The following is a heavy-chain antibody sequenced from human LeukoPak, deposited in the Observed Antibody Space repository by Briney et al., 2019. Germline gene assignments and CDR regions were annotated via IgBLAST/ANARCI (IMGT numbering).Heavy chain of an antibody. CDR1: GDSISSSSSYY. J-gene: IGHJ4*02. CDR3: VSHHYQLSALDY. CDR2: THTSGNT. Sequence: SETLSLTCTVSGDSISSSSSYYWSWIRQPAGKGLDWIGRTHTSGNTNYNPSLKSRVTISTDTSKNQFSLRLSSVTAADTAVYYCVSHHYQLSALDYLGQGTLVTVSS. D-gene: IGHD2-2*01. V-gene: IGHV4-61*02.